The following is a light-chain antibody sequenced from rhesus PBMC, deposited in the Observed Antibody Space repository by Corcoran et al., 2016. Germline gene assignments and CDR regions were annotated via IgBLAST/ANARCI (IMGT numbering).Light chain of an antibody. CDR1: ENVNNY. Sequence: DIQMTQSPSSLSASVGDRVTITCRASENVNNYLNWYQQKPGKAPKLLIYKESTLQSGVPSRFSGSGSGTDYTFTISSLQPEDGATYYCQHGYGTPFTFGPGTKLDIK. J-gene: IGKJ3*01. V-gene: IGKV1-74*01. CDR2: KES. CDR3: QHGYGTPFT.